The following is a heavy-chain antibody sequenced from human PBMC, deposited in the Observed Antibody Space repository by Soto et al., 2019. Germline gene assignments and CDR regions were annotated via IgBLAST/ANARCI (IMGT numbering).Heavy chain of an antibody. CDR1: GGTFSSYA. V-gene: IGHV1-69*13. D-gene: IGHD2-8*01. CDR3: ARGGHCANGVCSALDY. CDR2: IIPIFGTA. J-gene: IGHJ4*02. Sequence: ASVKVSCKASGGTFSSYAISWVRQAPGQGLEWMGGIIPIFGTANYAQKFQGRVTITADESTSTAYMELSSLRSEDTAVYYCARGGHCANGVCSALDYWGQGTLVTVSS.